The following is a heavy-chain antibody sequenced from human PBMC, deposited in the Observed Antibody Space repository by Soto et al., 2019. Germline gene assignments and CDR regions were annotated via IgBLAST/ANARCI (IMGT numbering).Heavy chain of an antibody. Sequence: EVQLVGSGGGLVKPGGSLRLSCAASGFTFSSYSMSWVRQAPGKGLEWVSSISSSSSYIYYADSVKGRFTISRDNAKNSLYLQMNSLRAEDTAVYYCARDLFTQVNYFDYWGQGTLVTVSS. CDR2: ISSSSSYI. CDR1: GFTFSSYS. J-gene: IGHJ4*02. D-gene: IGHD3-10*01. CDR3: ARDLFTQVNYFDY. V-gene: IGHV3-21*01.